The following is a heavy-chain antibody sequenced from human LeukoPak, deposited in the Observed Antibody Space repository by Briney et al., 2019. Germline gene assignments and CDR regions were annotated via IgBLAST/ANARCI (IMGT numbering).Heavy chain of an antibody. J-gene: IGHJ3*02. V-gene: IGHV3-30*03. CDR1: GFTFSNYG. CDR3: AREDEVAAAGPSAFDI. Sequence: GGSLRLSCAASGFTFSNYGMQWVRQAPGKGLEWVAVISYDGSNKYYADSVKGRFTISRDNSKSTVYLQMNSLGAEDTAVYYCAREDEVAAAGPSAFDIWGQGTMVTVSS. D-gene: IGHD6-13*01. CDR2: ISYDGSNK.